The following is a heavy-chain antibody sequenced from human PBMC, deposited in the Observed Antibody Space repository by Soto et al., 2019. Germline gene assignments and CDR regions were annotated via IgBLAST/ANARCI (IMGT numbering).Heavy chain of an antibody. CDR1: GGSISSYY. V-gene: IGHV4-59*08. Sequence: QVQLQESGPGLVKPSETLSLTCTVSGGSISSYYWSWIRQPPGKGLEWIGYIYYSGSTNYNPSLKSRVTISVDTSKNQFSLKLNSVTAADTAVXXCARXTXPGXSSWYPAWYFDLWGRGTLVTVSS. J-gene: IGHJ2*01. D-gene: IGHD6-13*01. CDR2: IYYSGST. CDR3: ARXTXPGXSSWYPAWYFDL.